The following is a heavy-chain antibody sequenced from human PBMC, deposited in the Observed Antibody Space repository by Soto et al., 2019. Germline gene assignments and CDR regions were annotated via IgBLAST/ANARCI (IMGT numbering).Heavy chain of an antibody. CDR2: IKQDGSEK. Sequence: EVQLVESGGGLVKPGGSLRLSCAASGFTFSSYWMSWVRQAPGKGLEWVANIKQDGSEKYYVDSVKGRFTISRDNAKNSLYLQMNSLRAEDTAVYYCAREAAVAGTNYYYGMYVWGQGSTVTVSS. J-gene: IGHJ6*02. CDR3: AREAAVAGTNYYYGMYV. V-gene: IGHV3-7*01. CDR1: GFTFSSYW. D-gene: IGHD6-19*01.